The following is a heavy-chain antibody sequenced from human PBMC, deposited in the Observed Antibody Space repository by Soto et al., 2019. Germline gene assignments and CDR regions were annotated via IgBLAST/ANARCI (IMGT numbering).Heavy chain of an antibody. CDR2: INHSGST. J-gene: IGHJ4*02. CDR3: ARGRGYCSSTSCYRLRFLEWFLDY. V-gene: IGHV4-34*01. CDR1: GGSFSGYY. Sequence: QVQLQQWGAGLLKPSETLSLTCAVYGGSFSGYYWSWIRQPPGKGLEWIGEINHSGSTNYNPSLKSRVTISVDTAKNQFSLMLRSVTAADTAVYYCARGRGYCSSTSCYRLRFLEWFLDYWGQGTLVTVSS. D-gene: IGHD2-2*02.